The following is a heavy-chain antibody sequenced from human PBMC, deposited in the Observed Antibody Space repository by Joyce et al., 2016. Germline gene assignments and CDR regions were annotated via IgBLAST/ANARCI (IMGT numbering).Heavy chain of an antibody. Sequence: EAQLLESGGGLVQPGGSLRLSCAASGVIFGTYDMSWVRQAPGKGLEWVSTITNSGSSTYYADSVKGRFTISRDDSENTLYLQMNSLTAGDTAVYYCARHWGVWGQGTLVTVSA. CDR3: ARHWGV. J-gene: IGHJ4*02. CDR2: ITNSGSST. V-gene: IGHV3-23*01. CDR1: GVIFGTYD. D-gene: IGHD7-27*01.